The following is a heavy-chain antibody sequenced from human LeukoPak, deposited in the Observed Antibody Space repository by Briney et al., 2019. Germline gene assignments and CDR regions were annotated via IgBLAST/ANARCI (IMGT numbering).Heavy chain of an antibody. Sequence: GGSLRLSCTGSGFTFGDYAMTWVRQAPGKGLEWVGFIRSQIYGGTPEYAASVKGRFTISRDDSEGVAYLQMNSLKTEDTAVYYCTRDQTPCYWGQGTLVTVSS. CDR2: IRSQIYGGTP. CDR3: TRDQTPCY. CDR1: GFTFGDYA. V-gene: IGHV3-49*04. J-gene: IGHJ4*02.